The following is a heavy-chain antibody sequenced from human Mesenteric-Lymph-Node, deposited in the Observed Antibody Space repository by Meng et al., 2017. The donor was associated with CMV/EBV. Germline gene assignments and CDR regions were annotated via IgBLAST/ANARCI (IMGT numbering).Heavy chain of an antibody. CDR1: GYTFTGYY. Sequence: ASVKVSCKASGYTFTGYYIHWVRQAPGQGREWMGWINPHSAGTKYAQKFQGRVTVTRDTSITTAYMELSRLRPDDTAVYYCARSCSSSTCRAPSPDYWGQGTLVTVSS. CDR3: ARSCSSSTCRAPSPDY. CDR2: INPHSAGT. J-gene: IGHJ4*02. V-gene: IGHV1-2*02. D-gene: IGHD2-2*01.